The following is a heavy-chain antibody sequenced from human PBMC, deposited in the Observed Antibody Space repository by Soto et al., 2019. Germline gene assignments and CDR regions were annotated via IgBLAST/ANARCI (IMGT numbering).Heavy chain of an antibody. J-gene: IGHJ3*02. CDR1: GFTFSNYG. Sequence: QVQLVESGGGVVQPGRSLRLSCEASGFTFSNYGMHWVRQAPGKGLEWVAVISYDGSNKYNADSVKGRFTISRDKYKNPLYLQMNRLRAEGTAVYTGAQQFTPHCSGWPDAFDIWGHGTMVAVSS. D-gene: IGHD6-19*01. V-gene: IGHV3-30*03. CDR2: ISYDGSNK. CDR3: AQQFTPHCSGWPDAFDI.